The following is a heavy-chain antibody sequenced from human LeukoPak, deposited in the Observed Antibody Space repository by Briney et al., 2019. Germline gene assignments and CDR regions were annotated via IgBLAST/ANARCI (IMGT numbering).Heavy chain of an antibody. J-gene: IGHJ5*02. D-gene: IGHD6-6*01. Sequence: ASVKVSCKASGYTFTGYYMHWVRQAPGLGLEWMGWINPNSGGTNYAQKFQGRVTMTRDTSISTAYMELSRLRSDDTAVYYCARGGFPSIAARNWFDPWGQGTLVTVSS. CDR2: INPNSGGT. V-gene: IGHV1-2*02. CDR1: GYTFTGYY. CDR3: ARGGFPSIAARNWFDP.